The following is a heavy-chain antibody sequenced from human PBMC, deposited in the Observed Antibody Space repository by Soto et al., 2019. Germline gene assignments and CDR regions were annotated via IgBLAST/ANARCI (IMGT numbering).Heavy chain of an antibody. Sequence: SETLSLTCTVSGGSISSGGYYWSWIRQHAGKGLEWIGYIYYSGSTYYNPSLKSRVTISVDTSKNQFSLKLSSVTAADTAVYYCARVGYDFWSGYPTPAFDYWGQGTLVTVSS. CDR2: IYYSGST. CDR1: GGSISSGGYY. CDR3: ARVGYDFWSGYPTPAFDY. J-gene: IGHJ4*02. V-gene: IGHV4-31*03. D-gene: IGHD3-3*01.